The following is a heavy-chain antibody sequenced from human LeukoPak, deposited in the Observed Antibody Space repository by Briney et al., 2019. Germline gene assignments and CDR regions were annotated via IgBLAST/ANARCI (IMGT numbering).Heavy chain of an antibody. CDR3: ATSSSSWTNFDS. CDR1: GYTFTSSY. D-gene: IGHD6-13*01. J-gene: IGHJ4*02. Sequence: ASVKVSCKASGYTFTSSYMHWVRQAPGQGLEWMGIISPSGGSTSYAQKFQGRVTMTRDLSTSTVYMELSSLTSEDTAVYYCATSSSSWTNFDSWGQGTLVTVSS. CDR2: ISPSGGST. V-gene: IGHV1-46*01.